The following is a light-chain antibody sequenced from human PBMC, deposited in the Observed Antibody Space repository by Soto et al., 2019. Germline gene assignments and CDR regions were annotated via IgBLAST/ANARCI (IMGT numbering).Light chain of an antibody. CDR3: QQYNNWPPLT. CDR2: GAS. Sequence: EIVLTQSPDTLSVSPGETATLSCRASQTVGSNLAWYQQKPGQAPRLLIYGASTRASDTPARFSGSGSVTEFTLTISSLQSEDFAVYYCQQYNNWPPLTFGGGTKVDIK. CDR1: QTVGSN. V-gene: IGKV3D-15*01. J-gene: IGKJ4*01.